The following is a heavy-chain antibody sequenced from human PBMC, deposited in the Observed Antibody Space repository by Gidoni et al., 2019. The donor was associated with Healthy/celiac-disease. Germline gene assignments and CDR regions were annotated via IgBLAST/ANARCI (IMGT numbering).Heavy chain of an antibody. J-gene: IGHJ4*02. CDR1: GYTLTGYY. CDR3: ARDIPGDITGTIGY. D-gene: IGHD1-20*01. Sequence: QVQLVQSGAEVKKPGASVKVSCKASGYTLTGYYMHWVRQAPGQGLEWMGWINPNSGGANYAQKFQGRVPMTRDTSISTAYMELSRLRSDDTAVYYCARDIPGDITGTIGYWGQGTLVTVSS. V-gene: IGHV1-2*02. CDR2: INPNSGGA.